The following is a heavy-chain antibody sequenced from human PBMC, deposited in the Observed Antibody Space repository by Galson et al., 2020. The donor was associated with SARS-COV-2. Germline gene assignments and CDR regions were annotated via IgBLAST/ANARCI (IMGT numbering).Heavy chain of an antibody. CDR2: ISSSGSTI. J-gene: IGHJ2*01. D-gene: IGHD3-22*01. CDR3: ARDPASSGYYYVNWYFDL. CDR1: GFTFSDYY. V-gene: IGHV3-11*01. Sequence: TAGSLRLSCAASGFTFSDYYMSWIRQAPGKGLEWVSYISSSGSTIYYADSVKGRFTISRDNAKNSLYLQMNSLRAEDTAVYYCARDPASSGYYYVNWYFDLWGRGTLVTVSS.